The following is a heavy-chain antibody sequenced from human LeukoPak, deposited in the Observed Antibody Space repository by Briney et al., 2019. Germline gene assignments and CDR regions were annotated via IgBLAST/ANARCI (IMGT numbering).Heavy chain of an antibody. CDR3: AGGRCSGGSCYYQKYYFDY. Sequence: GASVKVSCKASGYTFTGYYMHWVRQAPGQGLEWMGRINPNSGGTNYAQKFQGRVTMTRDTSISTAYMELSRLRSDDTAVYYCAGGRCSGGSCYYQKYYFDYWGQGTLVTVSP. V-gene: IGHV1-2*06. CDR1: GYTFTGYY. CDR2: INPNSGGT. D-gene: IGHD2-15*01. J-gene: IGHJ4*02.